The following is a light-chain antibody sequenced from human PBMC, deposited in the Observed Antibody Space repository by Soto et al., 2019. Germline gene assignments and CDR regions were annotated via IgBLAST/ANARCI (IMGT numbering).Light chain of an antibody. Sequence: QSVLTHPASVSGSPGQSITISCTGTSSDVGAYNYVSWYQQHSGKAPKLIIYEVTNRPSGVSNRFSASKSGNTASLTIFGLQAEDEADYYCSSYTSSSSWVFGGGTKLTVL. CDR3: SSYTSSSSWV. CDR2: EVT. V-gene: IGLV2-14*01. J-gene: IGLJ3*02. CDR1: SSDVGAYNY.